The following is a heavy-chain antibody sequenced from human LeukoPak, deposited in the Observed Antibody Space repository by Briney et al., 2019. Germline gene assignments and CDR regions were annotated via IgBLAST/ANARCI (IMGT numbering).Heavy chain of an antibody. CDR3: ARIGYSSSSFDY. Sequence: GGSLRLSCAASGFTFINYWMSWVRQAPGKGLEWVANMKQDGRVKYYVDSMKGRFTISRDNAKNSLYLQVSGLRAEDTAVYFCARIGYSSSSFDYWGQGVLVTVYS. J-gene: IGHJ4*02. D-gene: IGHD6-6*01. V-gene: IGHV3-7*03. CDR2: MKQDGRVK. CDR1: GFTFINYW.